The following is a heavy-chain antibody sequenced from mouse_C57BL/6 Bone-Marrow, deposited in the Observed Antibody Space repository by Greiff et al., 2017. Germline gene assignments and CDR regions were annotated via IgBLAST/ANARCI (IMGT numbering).Heavy chain of an antibody. CDR3: ARQRVSGYTFAY. Sequence: QVQLQQPGAELVMPGASVKLSCKASGYTFTSYWMHWVKQRPGQGLEWIGEIDPSDSYTNYNQKFKGKSTLTVDKSSSTAYMQLSSLTSEDSAVYYCARQRVSGYTFAYWGKGTLVTVSA. V-gene: IGHV1-69*01. CDR1: GYTFTSYW. CDR2: IDPSDSYT. J-gene: IGHJ3*01. D-gene: IGHD3-2*02.